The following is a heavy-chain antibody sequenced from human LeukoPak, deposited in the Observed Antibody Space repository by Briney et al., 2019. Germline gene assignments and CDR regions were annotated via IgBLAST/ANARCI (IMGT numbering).Heavy chain of an antibody. Sequence: GGSLRLSCAGSGFTFSSYAMSWVRQAPGKGLEWVSGISGSGGNTYYADSVKGRFTISRDNSKNTLYLQMNSLRAEDTAVYYCARDIVPPGLFWDYWGQGILVTVSS. CDR3: ARDIVPPGLFWDY. D-gene: IGHD2-2*01. V-gene: IGHV3-23*01. J-gene: IGHJ4*02. CDR2: ISGSGGNT. CDR1: GFTFSSYA.